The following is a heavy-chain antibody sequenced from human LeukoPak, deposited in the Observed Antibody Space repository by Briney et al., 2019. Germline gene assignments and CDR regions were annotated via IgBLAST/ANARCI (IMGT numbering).Heavy chain of an antibody. D-gene: IGHD3-22*01. CDR3: ATPLFSRGYAGYLY. Sequence: GGSLRLSCAVSGFDVSSSYVNWVRQAPGKGLEWVSSISSSSSYIYYADSVKGRFTISRDNAKNSLYLQMNSLRAEDTAVYYCATPLFSRGYAGYLYWGQGTLVTVSS. CDR2: ISSSSSYI. J-gene: IGHJ4*02. V-gene: IGHV3-21*01. CDR1: GFDVSSSY.